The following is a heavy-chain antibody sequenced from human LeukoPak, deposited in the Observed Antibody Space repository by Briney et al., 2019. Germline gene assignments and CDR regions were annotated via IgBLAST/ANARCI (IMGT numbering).Heavy chain of an antibody. D-gene: IGHD2-15*01. CDR3: ARDHAWRVVAATPADY. J-gene: IGHJ4*02. Sequence: GGSLRLSCAASGFTFSSYGMHWVRQAPGKGLEWVAVIWYDGGNKYYADSVKGRFTISRDNSKNTLYLQMNSLRAEDTAVYYCARDHAWRVVAATPADYWGQGTLVTVSS. V-gene: IGHV3-33*01. CDR2: IWYDGGNK. CDR1: GFTFSSYG.